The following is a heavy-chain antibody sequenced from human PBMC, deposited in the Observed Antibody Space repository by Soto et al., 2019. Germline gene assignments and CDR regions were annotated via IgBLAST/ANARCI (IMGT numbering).Heavy chain of an antibody. CDR2: ISSSSSYI. J-gene: IGHJ6*02. Sequence: GGSLRLSCAASGFTFSSYSMNWVRQAPGKGLEWVSSISSSSSYIYYADSVKGRFTISRDNAKNSLYLQMNSLRAEDTAVYYCARDRDVDTAMVTLFYHYYYYGMDVWGQGTTVTVSS. CDR3: ARDRDVDTAMVTLFYHYYYYGMDV. CDR1: GFTFSSYS. D-gene: IGHD5-18*01. V-gene: IGHV3-21*01.